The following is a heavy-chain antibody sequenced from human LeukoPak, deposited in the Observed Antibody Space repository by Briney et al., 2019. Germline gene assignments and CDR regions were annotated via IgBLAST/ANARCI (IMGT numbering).Heavy chain of an antibody. V-gene: IGHV4-4*07. CDR1: GGSISSYH. J-gene: IGHJ4*02. Sequence: SETLSLTCTVSGGSISSYHWSWIRQPAGKGLEWIGRIYTSGSTNYNPSLKSRVTMSVDTSKNQFSLKLSSVTAADTAVYYCAGSQITMIVVVTNAHFDYWGQGTLVTVSS. D-gene: IGHD3-22*01. CDR2: IYTSGST. CDR3: AGSQITMIVVVTNAHFDY.